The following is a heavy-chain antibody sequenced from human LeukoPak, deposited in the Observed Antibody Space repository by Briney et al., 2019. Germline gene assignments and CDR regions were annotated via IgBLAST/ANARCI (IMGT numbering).Heavy chain of an antibody. J-gene: IGHJ2*01. Sequence: ASVKVSCKTSGYTFTGYYMHWVRQAPGQGLEWMGWINPNSGGTNYAQKFQGRVTMTRDTSITTAYMELSRLSSDDTAVYYCARHPGKVTNDWYFDLWGRGTLVTVSS. D-gene: IGHD4-23*01. CDR3: ARHPGKVTNDWYFDL. V-gene: IGHV1-2*02. CDR2: INPNSGGT. CDR1: GYTFTGYY.